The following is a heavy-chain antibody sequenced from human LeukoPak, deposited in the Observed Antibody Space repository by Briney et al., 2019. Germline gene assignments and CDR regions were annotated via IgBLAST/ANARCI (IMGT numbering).Heavy chain of an antibody. CDR3: ARQGYYDTSGHCYMDV. CDR2: IYYSGTT. CDR1: GGSINTYY. J-gene: IGHJ6*03. V-gene: IGHV4-59*08. Sequence: SETLSLTCTLSGGSINTYYWSWIRQPPGKGLEWIGFIYYSGTTNYNPSLKSRVTISLDTSKSQFSLKLSSVTAADTAIYYCARQGYYDTSGHCYMDVWNKGTTVTAS. D-gene: IGHD3-22*01.